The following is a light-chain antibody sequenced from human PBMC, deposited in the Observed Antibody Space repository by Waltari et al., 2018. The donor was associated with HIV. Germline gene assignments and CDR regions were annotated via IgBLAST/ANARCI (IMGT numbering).Light chain of an antibody. CDR2: GAS. CDR3: QHYNNWPPWA. J-gene: IGKJ1*01. Sequence: ERVMTQSPATLSVSPGERDTLSCRASQSVTSDFAWYQQKPCQAPRLLIDGASTRATGIPARFRGSWSGTEFTLTISSLQSEDSAVYYCQHYNNWPPWAFGQGTKVEIK. V-gene: IGKV3-15*01. CDR1: QSVTSD.